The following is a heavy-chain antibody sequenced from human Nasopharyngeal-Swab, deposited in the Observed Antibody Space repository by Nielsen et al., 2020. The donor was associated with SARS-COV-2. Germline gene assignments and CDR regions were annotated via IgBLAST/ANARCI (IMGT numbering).Heavy chain of an antibody. CDR2: ISYDGSNK. V-gene: IGHV3-30*03. J-gene: IGHJ6*02. D-gene: IGHD6-19*01. Sequence: WIRQPPGKGLEWVAVISYDGSNKYYADSVKGQFTISRDNSKNTLYLQMSSLRSEDTAVYYCARDRVLIAVAGTIPAYYYYYGMDVWGQGTTVTVSS. CDR3: ARDRVLIAVAGTIPAYYYYYGMDV.